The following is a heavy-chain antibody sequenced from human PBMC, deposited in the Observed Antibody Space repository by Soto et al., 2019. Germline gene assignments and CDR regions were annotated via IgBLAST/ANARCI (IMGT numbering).Heavy chain of an antibody. CDR2: ISYDGSDK. V-gene: IGHV3-30-3*01. D-gene: IGHD2-21*02. Sequence: QVQLVESGGGVVQPGRSLRLSCAASGFTFSSYAMHWVRQAPGKGLEWVAVISYDGSDKYYADSVKGRFTISRDNSKNTLYLQMNSLRAEDTAVYYCARYIVVVTATYAFDIWGQGTMVTAS. J-gene: IGHJ3*02. CDR1: GFTFSSYA. CDR3: ARYIVVVTATYAFDI.